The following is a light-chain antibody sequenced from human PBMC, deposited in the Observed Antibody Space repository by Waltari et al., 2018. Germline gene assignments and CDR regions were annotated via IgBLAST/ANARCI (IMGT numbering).Light chain of an antibody. CDR3: SSYTSSST. CDR2: DVS. J-gene: IGLJ1*01. V-gene: IGLV2-14*03. CDR1: SSDVGGYKY. Sequence: QSALTQPASVSGSPGQSLTIPCTGTSSDVGGYKYVSWYQQHPGKAPKLMIYDVSNRPSGVSNRFSGSKSGNTASLTISGLQAEDEADYYCSSYTSSSTFGTGTKVTVL.